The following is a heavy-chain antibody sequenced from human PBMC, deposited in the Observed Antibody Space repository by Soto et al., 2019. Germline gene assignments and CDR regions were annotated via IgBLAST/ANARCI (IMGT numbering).Heavy chain of an antibody. J-gene: IGHJ5*02. CDR3: ARDRRYCSSTSCYGWFDP. Sequence: ASVKVSCKVSGYTLTELSMHWVRQAPGKGLEWMGWISAYNGNTNYAQKLQGRVTMTTDTSTSTAYMELRSLRSDDTAVYYCARDRRYCSSTSCYGWFDPWGQGTLVTVSS. V-gene: IGHV1-18*01. D-gene: IGHD2-2*01. CDR1: GYTLTELS. CDR2: ISAYNGNT.